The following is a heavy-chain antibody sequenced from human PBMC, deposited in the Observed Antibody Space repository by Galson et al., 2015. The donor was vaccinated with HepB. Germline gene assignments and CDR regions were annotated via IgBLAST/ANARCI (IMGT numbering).Heavy chain of an antibody. CDR3: ARVKRGEWYSFYYYGMDV. J-gene: IGHJ6*02. V-gene: IGHV3-7*05. CDR1: EFILSMYW. CDR2: IKEDGSEK. D-gene: IGHD3-10*01. Sequence: SLRLSCAASEFILSMYWMNWVRQAPGKGLEWVANIKEDGSEKNYVDSVKGRFTISRDNAKNSLYLQMNSLRAEDTAIYYRARVKRGEWYSFYYYGMDVWGQGTTVTVSS.